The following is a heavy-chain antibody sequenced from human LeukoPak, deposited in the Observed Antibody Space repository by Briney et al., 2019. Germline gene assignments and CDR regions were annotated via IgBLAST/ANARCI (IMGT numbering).Heavy chain of an antibody. CDR2: IKQDGSEI. D-gene: IGHD2-8*01. CDR3: VRSNGRLPED. V-gene: IGHV3-7*01. Sequence: GGSLRLSCAVSGLISSKHWMNWVRQAPGKGLEWVANIKQDGSEIYYVDSVKGRFTISRDNAKNSVFLQMSSLRAEDTAVYYCVRSNGRLPEDWGQGTLVTVSS. CDR1: GLISSKHW. J-gene: IGHJ4*02.